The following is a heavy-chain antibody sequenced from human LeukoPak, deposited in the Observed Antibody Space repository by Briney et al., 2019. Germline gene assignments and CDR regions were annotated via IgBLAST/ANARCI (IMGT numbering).Heavy chain of an antibody. CDR2: ISYDGSNK. V-gene: IGHV3-30*03. J-gene: IGHJ4*02. Sequence: GGSLRLSCAASGFTFSSYGMHWVRQAPGKGLEWVAVISYDGSNKYYADSVKGRFTISRDNSKNTLYLQMNSLRPDDTAVYYYARAPGTMIVVDYWGQGTLVTVSS. CDR3: ARAPGTMIVVDY. D-gene: IGHD3-22*01. CDR1: GFTFSSYG.